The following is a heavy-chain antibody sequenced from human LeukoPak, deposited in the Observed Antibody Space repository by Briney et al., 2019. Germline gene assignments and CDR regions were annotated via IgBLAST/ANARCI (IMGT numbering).Heavy chain of an antibody. V-gene: IGHV3-21*01. CDR2: ISSSSSYI. CDR3: ARGTVVAATLFDY. D-gene: IGHD2-15*01. CDR1: GFTFSSYA. J-gene: IGHJ4*02. Sequence: GGSLRLSCAASGFTFSSYAMHWVRQAPGKGLEWVSSISSSSSYIYYADSVKGRFTISRDNAKNSLYLQMNSLRAEDTAVYYCARGTVVAATLFDYWGQGTLVTVSS.